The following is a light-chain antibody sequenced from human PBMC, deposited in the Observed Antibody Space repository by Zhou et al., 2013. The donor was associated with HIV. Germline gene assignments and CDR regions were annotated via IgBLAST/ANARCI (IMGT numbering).Light chain of an antibody. Sequence: DIQMTQSPSTLSASVGDRVTITCRASQDIRTWVAWYQQKPGKVPKLLIXKASSLESGVPLRFSGSRSGTEFTLTISSLQPDDYATYYCQQYNTYPITFGQGTRLEI. J-gene: IGKJ5*01. V-gene: IGKV1-5*03. CDR3: QQYNTYPIT. CDR2: KAS. CDR1: QDIRTW.